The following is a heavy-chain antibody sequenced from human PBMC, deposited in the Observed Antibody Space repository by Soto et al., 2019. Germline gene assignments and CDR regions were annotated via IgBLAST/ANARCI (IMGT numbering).Heavy chain of an antibody. CDR1: GASISRTGFH. D-gene: IGHD3-10*01. CDR2: IYEGGTT. V-gene: IGHV4-39*01. Sequence: QLQLQESGPGLVKPSETLSLTCAVSGASISRTGFHWGWIRQPPGQGLEWIGSIYEGGTTFYNSSLKSRVTISADTSKNLFSLKLNSVTAADTAVYFCARRGSGHTFDYWGQGTLVTVSS. J-gene: IGHJ4*02. CDR3: ARRGSGHTFDY.